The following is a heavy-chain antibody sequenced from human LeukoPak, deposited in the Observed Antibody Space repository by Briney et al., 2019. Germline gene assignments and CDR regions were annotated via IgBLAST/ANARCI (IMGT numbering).Heavy chain of an antibody. D-gene: IGHD2-2*01. CDR2: IYTGGST. CDR1: GFTVSSTY. V-gene: IGHV3-66*02. Sequence: PGGSLRLSCAASGFTVSSTYMSWVRQAPGKGLEWVSVIYTGGSTFYADSVKGRFTISRDTSTNTLYLQMNSLRGEDTAVYYCASQRAISRSAYGLDVWGQGTTVTVSS. J-gene: IGHJ6*02. CDR3: ASQRAISRSAYGLDV.